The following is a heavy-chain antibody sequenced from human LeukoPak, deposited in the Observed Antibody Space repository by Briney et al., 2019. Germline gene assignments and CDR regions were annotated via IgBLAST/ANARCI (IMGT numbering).Heavy chain of an antibody. Sequence: PGGSLRLSCAASGFTFSNYNMNWVRQAPGKGLEWVSSLSSTSTFIYYADSVKGRFTISRDNAKTSLYLQMNSLRAEDTAVYYCARDLSGVTGYTYGRGIDYWGQGTLVTVSS. J-gene: IGHJ4*02. D-gene: IGHD5-18*01. CDR2: LSSTSTFI. V-gene: IGHV3-21*01. CDR1: GFTFSNYN. CDR3: ARDLSGVTGYTYGRGIDY.